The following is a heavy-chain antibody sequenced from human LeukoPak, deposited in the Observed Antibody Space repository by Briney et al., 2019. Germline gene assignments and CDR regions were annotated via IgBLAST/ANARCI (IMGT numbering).Heavy chain of an antibody. CDR1: GFTFSDYG. D-gene: IGHD3-16*01. CDR3: ARDRVLHYFDY. Sequence: PGGSLRLSCAASGFTFSDYGMHWVRQAPGKGLEWVAFISYDGSNNYYADSVKGRFTISRDNSKNTLYLQLNSLRAEDTAVYHCARDRVLHYFDYWGQGALVTVSS. CDR2: ISYDGSNN. J-gene: IGHJ4*02. V-gene: IGHV3-30*03.